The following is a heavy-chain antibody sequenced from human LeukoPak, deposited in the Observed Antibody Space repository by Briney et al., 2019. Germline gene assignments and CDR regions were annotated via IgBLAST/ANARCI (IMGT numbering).Heavy chain of an antibody. Sequence: RPGGSLRLSCAASGFTFSSYWMNWARQAPAKGLEWVASINHNGNVNYYVDSVKGRFTISRDNAKNSLYLQMSNLRAEDTAVYFCARGGGLDVWGQGATVTVSS. J-gene: IGHJ6*02. D-gene: IGHD3-16*01. V-gene: IGHV3-7*03. CDR1: GFTFSSYW. CDR3: ARGGGLDV. CDR2: INHNGNVN.